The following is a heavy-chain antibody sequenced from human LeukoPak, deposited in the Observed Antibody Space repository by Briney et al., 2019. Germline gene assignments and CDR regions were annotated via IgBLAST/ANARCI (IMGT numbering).Heavy chain of an antibody. V-gene: IGHV3-30*04. CDR1: GFTFSSYA. Sequence: GGSLRLSCAASGFTFSSYAMHWVRQAPGKGLGWVAVISYDGSNKYYADSVKGRFTISRDNSKNTLYLQMNSLRAEDTAVYYCARDRTLRIVVVAATGMDVWGKGTTVTVSS. D-gene: IGHD2-15*01. J-gene: IGHJ6*03. CDR3: ARDRTLRIVVVAATGMDV. CDR2: ISYDGSNK.